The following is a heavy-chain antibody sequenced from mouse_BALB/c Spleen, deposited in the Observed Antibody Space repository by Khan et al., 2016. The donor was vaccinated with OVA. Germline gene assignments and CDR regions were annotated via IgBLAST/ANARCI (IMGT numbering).Heavy chain of an antibody. CDR3: ARSGYGSLAY. J-gene: IGHJ3*01. CDR1: GYMFTSYW. D-gene: IGHD1-1*01. CDR2: INPTSGYT. V-gene: IGHV1-7*01. Sequence: QVQLKQSGAELAKPGASVKMSCKASGYMFTSYWMNWVKQRPGQGLEWIGYINPTSGYTDYNQKFKDRATLTADKSSSTAYMQLSSLTSEDSAGYYCARSGYGSLAYWGQGTLVTVSA.